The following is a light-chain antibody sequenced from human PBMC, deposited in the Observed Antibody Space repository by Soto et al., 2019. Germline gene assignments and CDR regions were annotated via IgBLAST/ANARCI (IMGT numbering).Light chain of an antibody. CDR3: SSYAGSNNLV. V-gene: IGLV2-8*01. J-gene: IGLJ2*01. CDR1: SSDVGGYSY. Sequence: QSALTQPPSASGSPGQSVTISCTGTSSDVGGYSYVSWYQQHPGKAPKLMIYEVIKGPSGVPDRFSGSKSGNTASLTVSGLQAEDEADYYCSSYAGSNNLVFGGGTKVTVL. CDR2: EVI.